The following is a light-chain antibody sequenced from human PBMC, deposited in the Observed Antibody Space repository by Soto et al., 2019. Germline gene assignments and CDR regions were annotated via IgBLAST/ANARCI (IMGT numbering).Light chain of an antibody. J-gene: IGKJ4*01. CDR1: QSVSNF. CDR2: AAS. Sequence: DIQMTQSPATLSSSIGDRVTITCRASQSVSNFLAWYQQQGGEARKLLYYAASSLESGVPSRFSGSGSGTEFTLTISSLQADDVAPYCCQQYNCYPLTFGEGTK. CDR3: QQYNCYPLT. V-gene: IGKV1-5*01.